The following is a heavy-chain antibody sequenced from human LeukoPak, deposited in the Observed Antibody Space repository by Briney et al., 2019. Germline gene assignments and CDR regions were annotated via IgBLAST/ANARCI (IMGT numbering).Heavy chain of an antibody. J-gene: IGHJ6*02. CDR1: GFTFNSYG. Sequence: GGSLRLSCVASGFTFNSYGIHWVRQTPGKGLEWVAVIWYEGSNKYYADSVKGRFTISRDNSKNTLYLQMNSLRAEDTAVYYCARVDSYCSGEGCYYYYGMDVWGQGTTVTVSS. D-gene: IGHD2-15*01. CDR3: ARVDSYCSGEGCYYYYGMDV. V-gene: IGHV3-33*01. CDR2: IWYEGSNK.